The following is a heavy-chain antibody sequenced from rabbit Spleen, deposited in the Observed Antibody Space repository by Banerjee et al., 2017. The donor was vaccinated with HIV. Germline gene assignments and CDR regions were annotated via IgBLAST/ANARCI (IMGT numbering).Heavy chain of an antibody. D-gene: IGHD4-2*01. Sequence: QEQLEESGGDLVKPEGSMTLTYTASGFSFSSSYWICWVRQAPGKGLEWIACIYVGSGGGTKYASWAKGRFTISKTSSTTVTLQMTSLTVADTATYFCARGGYAGSVYVDGFGLWGQGTLVTVS. CDR3: ARGGYAGSVYVDGFGL. J-gene: IGHJ4*01. CDR1: GFSFSSSYW. CDR2: IYVGSGGGT. V-gene: IGHV1S45*01.